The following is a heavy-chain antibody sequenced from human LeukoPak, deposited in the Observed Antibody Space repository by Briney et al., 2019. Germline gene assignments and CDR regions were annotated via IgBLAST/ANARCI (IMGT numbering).Heavy chain of an antibody. CDR2: INHSGST. CDR3: ARGGAVAGSYYYYMDV. V-gene: IGHV4-34*01. D-gene: IGHD6-19*01. J-gene: IGHJ6*03. Sequence: PSETLSLTCAVYGGSLSGYYWSWIRQPPGKGLEWIGEINHSGSTNYNPSLKSRVTISVDTSKNQFSLKLSSVTAADTAVYYCARGGAVAGSYYYYMDVWGKGTTVTVSS. CDR1: GGSLSGYY.